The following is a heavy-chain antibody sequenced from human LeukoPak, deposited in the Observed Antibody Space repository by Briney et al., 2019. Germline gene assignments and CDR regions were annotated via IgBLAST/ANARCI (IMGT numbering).Heavy chain of an antibody. D-gene: IGHD3-10*01. CDR2: ISGSGGST. CDR1: GFTFSSYA. CDR3: AKGVGVTMVRGVIITSPRAPHY. V-gene: IGHV3-23*01. J-gene: IGHJ4*02. Sequence: GGSLRLSCAASGFTFSSYAMSWVRQAPGKGLEWVSAISGSGGSTYYADSVKGRFTISRDNSKNTLYLQMNSLRAEDTAVYYCAKGVGVTMVRGVIITSPRAPHYWGQGTLVTVSS.